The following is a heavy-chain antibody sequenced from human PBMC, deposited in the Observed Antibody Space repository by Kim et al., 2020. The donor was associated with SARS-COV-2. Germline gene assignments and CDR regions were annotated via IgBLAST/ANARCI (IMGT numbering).Heavy chain of an antibody. V-gene: IGHV3-30*18. Sequence: GGSLRLSCAASGFTFSSYGMHWVRQAPGKGLEWVAVISYDGSNKYYADSVKGRFTISRDNSKNTLYLQLNSLRAEDTAVYYCAKEGETYYYGSESYYLDYWGQGTLGTVST. D-gene: IGHD3-10*01. CDR1: GFTFSSYG. CDR2: ISYDGSNK. J-gene: IGHJ4*02. CDR3: AKEGETYYYGSESYYLDY.